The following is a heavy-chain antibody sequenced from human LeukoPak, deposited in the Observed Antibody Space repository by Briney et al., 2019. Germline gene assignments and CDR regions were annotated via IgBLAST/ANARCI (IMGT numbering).Heavy chain of an antibody. CDR1: GFTFSSYA. CDR3: ARGGSYSSGWYDY. D-gene: IGHD6-19*01. J-gene: IGHJ4*02. V-gene: IGHV3-66*01. CDR2: IYSGGST. Sequence: PGGSLRLSCAASGFTFSSYAMSWVRQAPGKGLEWVSVIYSGGSTYYADSVKGRFTISRDNSKNTLYLQMNSLRAEDTAVYYCARGGSYSSGWYDYWGQGTLVTVSP.